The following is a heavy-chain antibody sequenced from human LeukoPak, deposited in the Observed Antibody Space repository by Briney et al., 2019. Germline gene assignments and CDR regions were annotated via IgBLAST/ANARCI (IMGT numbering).Heavy chain of an antibody. D-gene: IGHD3-22*01. CDR1: GFTFSSYA. Sequence: PGGSLRLSCAASGFTFSSYAMSWVRQAPGKGLEWVANIKQDGSEKYYVDSVKGRFTISRDNAKNSLYLQMNSLRAEDTAVYYCAREVVVGEFDYWGQGTLVTVSS. CDR2: IKQDGSEK. J-gene: IGHJ4*02. V-gene: IGHV3-7*01. CDR3: AREVVVGEFDY.